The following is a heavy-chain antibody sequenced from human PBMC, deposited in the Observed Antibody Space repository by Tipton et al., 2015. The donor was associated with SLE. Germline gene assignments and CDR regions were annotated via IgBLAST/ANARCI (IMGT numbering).Heavy chain of an antibody. CDR1: GFTFSNYD. D-gene: IGHD6-19*01. CDR3: AKESTVAGTGAFDL. Sequence: SLRLSCAASGFTFSNYDMHWVRQAPGKGLEWVSFDYSSGGSSYTDSVKGRFAISRDVSSNTLYLQMTSLRADDTAIYYCAKESTVAGTGAFDLWGQGTMVTVS. J-gene: IGHJ3*01. V-gene: IGHV3-23*03. CDR2: DYSSGGS.